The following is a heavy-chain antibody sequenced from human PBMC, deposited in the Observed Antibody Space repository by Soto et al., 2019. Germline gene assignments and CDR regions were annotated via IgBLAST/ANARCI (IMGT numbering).Heavy chain of an antibody. J-gene: IGHJ6*02. Sequence: VQLVQSGAEVKKPGSSVKVSCKASGGTFSSYAISWVRQAPGQGLEWMGGIIPISDTTNYAQKFQGRVTITADESTSTAYMELSSLRSEDTAVYYCARSQGSSTSLEIYYYYYYGRDVWGQGTTVTVSS. CDR1: GGTFSSYA. CDR3: ARSQGSSTSLEIYYYYYYGRDV. D-gene: IGHD2-2*01. V-gene: IGHV1-69*01. CDR2: IIPISDTT.